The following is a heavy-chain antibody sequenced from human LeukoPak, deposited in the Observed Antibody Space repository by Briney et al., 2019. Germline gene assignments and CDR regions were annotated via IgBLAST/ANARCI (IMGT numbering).Heavy chain of an antibody. D-gene: IGHD5-12*01. V-gene: IGHV3-23*01. CDR3: ATRKYSGYDLDFDY. Sequence: GGSLRLSCAASGFTFSSYAMSWVRQAPGKGLEWVSAISGSDGRTDYADSVKGRFTISRDNSKNTLYLQMNSLRAEDTAVYYCATRKYSGYDLDFDYWGQGTLVTVSS. CDR1: GFTFSSYA. CDR2: ISGSDGRT. J-gene: IGHJ4*02.